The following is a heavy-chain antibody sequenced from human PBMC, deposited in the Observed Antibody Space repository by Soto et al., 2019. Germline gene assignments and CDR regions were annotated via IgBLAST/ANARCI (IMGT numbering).Heavy chain of an antibody. Sequence: LSLTCTVSGGSISSYYWSWIRQPPGKGLEWIGYIYYSGSTNYNPSLKSRVTISVDTSKNQFSLKLSSVTAADTAVYYCARAPGGVFDYWGQGTLVTVSS. CDR2: IYYSGST. CDR3: ARAPGGVFDY. V-gene: IGHV4-59*01. J-gene: IGHJ4*02. CDR1: GGSISSYY. D-gene: IGHD3-16*01.